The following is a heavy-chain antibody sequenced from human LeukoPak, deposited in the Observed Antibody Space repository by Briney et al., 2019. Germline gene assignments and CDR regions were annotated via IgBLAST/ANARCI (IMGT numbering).Heavy chain of an antibody. J-gene: IGHJ4*02. CDR2: IYSGGST. Sequence: GGSLRLSCAASGFTFSSYAMSWVRQAPGKGLEWVSVIYSGGSTYYADCVKGRFTISRDNSKNTLYLQMNSLRAEDTAVYYCARGGYYGSGSLDIDYWGQGTLVTVSS. D-gene: IGHD3-10*01. CDR1: GFTFSSYA. V-gene: IGHV3-53*01. CDR3: ARGGYYGSGSLDIDY.